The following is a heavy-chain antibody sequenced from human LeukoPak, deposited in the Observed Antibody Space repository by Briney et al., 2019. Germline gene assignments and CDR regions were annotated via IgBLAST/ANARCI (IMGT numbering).Heavy chain of an antibody. CDR2: IYTTGST. V-gene: IGHV4-4*07. J-gene: IGHJ4*02. CDR1: GGSISSTY. D-gene: IGHD5-12*01. Sequence: SETLSLTCTVSGGSISSTYWSWIRQPVGKGLEWIGRIYTTGSTNYNPSLKSRVTMSVDTSKNQFSLKLSSVTAADTAVYYCARGGEWLRLFNYWGQGTLVTVSS. CDR3: ARGGEWLRLFNY.